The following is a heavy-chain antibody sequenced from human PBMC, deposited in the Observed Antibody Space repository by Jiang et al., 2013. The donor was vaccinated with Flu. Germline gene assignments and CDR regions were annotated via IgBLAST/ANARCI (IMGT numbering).Heavy chain of an antibody. V-gene: IGHV3-23*01. CDR3: AKGSRVAGTRYYFDY. Sequence: LVQPGGSLRLSCAASGFTFSSFAMNWVRQAPGKGLECVSTVSGSGATTNYADSVKGRFTISRDNSKNTVYLQMNSLRAEDTAVYYCAKGSRVAGTRYYFDYWGQGTLVTVSS. D-gene: IGHD6-19*01. CDR1: GFTFSSFA. J-gene: IGHJ4*02. CDR2: VSGSGATT.